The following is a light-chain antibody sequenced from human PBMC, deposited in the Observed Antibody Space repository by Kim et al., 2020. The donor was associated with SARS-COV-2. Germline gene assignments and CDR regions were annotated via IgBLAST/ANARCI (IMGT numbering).Light chain of an antibody. CDR2: DVT. Sequence: GHSFNISGTGTSSDVGRYNYISWYQHHPGKAPKLMIYDVTKRPTGVPDRFSGSKSGNTASLTVSGLQAEDEADYYCSSYAGSNDLVFGGGTQLTVL. CDR1: SSDVGRYNY. J-gene: IGLJ2*01. V-gene: IGLV2-8*01. CDR3: SSYAGSNDLV.